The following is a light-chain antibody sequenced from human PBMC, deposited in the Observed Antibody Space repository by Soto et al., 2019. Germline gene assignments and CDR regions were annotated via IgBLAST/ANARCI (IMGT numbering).Light chain of an antibody. J-gene: IGLJ1*01. CDR1: SSDVGGYNY. CDR3: SSHTSSNSLGV. CDR2: EVS. Sequence: QSALTQPASVSGSPGQSITISCTGTSSDVGGYNYVSWYQHHPGKAPKLMIFEVSNRPSGVSNRFSGSKSGNRASLTISGLRAEDEADYYCSSHTSSNSLGVFGTGTKLTVL. V-gene: IGLV2-14*01.